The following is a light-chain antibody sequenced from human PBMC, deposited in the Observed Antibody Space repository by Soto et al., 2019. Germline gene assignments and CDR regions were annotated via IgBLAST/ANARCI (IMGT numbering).Light chain of an antibody. CDR1: QSVSTN. Sequence: TVLTQSPDTLSVSPGERATLSCRASQSVSTNLAGYQQKPGQAPRILIYTASTRATGIPARVSGSGSGTDFTLTISGLQSEDVAVYYCQQYNDSPLTFGGGTKVDIK. CDR3: QQYNDSPLT. J-gene: IGKJ4*01. V-gene: IGKV3D-15*01. CDR2: TAS.